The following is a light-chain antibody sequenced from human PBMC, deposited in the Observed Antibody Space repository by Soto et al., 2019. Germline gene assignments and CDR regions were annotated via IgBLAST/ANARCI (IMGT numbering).Light chain of an antibody. J-gene: IGLJ1*01. CDR3: ATWDGGLIPQGV. V-gene: IGLV1-51*01. Sequence: QSVLSQPPSVSAAPGQRVTISCSGSTSNLGKYYVSWYQQVPGTAPRLLIYDNNQRPSGIPDRFSGSKSGTSATLASTVLQTGDEADYYCATWDGGLIPQGVFGTGTKVTVL. CDR2: DNN. CDR1: TSNLGKYY.